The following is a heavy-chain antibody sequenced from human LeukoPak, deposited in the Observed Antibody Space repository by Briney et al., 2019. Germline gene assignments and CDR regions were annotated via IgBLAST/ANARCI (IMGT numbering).Heavy chain of an antibody. V-gene: IGHV4-39*07. CDR1: GGSISSSSYY. Sequence: SETLSLTCTVSGGSISSSSYYWGWIRQPPGKGLEWIGSIYYSGSTYYNPSLKSRVTISVDTSKNQFSLRLSSVTAADTAVYYCARASARVNWFDPWGQGTLVTVSS. CDR3: ARASARVNWFDP. CDR2: IYYSGST. J-gene: IGHJ5*02.